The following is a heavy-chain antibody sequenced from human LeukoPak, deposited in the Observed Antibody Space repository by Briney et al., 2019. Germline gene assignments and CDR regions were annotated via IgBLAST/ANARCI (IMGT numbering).Heavy chain of an antibody. CDR3: ARVGPEQLDY. D-gene: IGHD1/OR15-1a*01. CDR1: VFTFSSYE. CDR2: ISSSGSTI. Sequence: GGSLILSCAASVFTFSSYEMEWVRQAPGKGLGWVSYISSSGSTIYYADSVKGRFTISRDNAKNSLYLQMNSLRAEDTAVYYCARVGPEQLDYWGQGTLVTVSS. V-gene: IGHV3-48*03. J-gene: IGHJ4*02.